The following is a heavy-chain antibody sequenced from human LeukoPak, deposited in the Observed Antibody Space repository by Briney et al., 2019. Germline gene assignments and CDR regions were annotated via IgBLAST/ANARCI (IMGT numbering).Heavy chain of an antibody. J-gene: IGHJ3*02. CDR2: ISYGGSNK. CDR3: ARTTVVTPRAFDI. D-gene: IGHD4-23*01. CDR1: GFTFSSYA. Sequence: GGSLRLSCAASGFTFSSYAMHWVRQAPGKGLEWVAVISYGGSNKYYADSVKGRFTISRDNSKNTLYLQMNSLRAEDTAVYYCARTTVVTPRAFDIWGQGTMVTVSS. V-gene: IGHV3-30-3*01.